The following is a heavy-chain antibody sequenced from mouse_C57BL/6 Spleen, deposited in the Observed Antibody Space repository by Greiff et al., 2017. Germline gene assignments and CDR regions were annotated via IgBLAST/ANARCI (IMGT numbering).Heavy chain of an antibody. CDR3: ARSPNNVYWYVDV. Sequence: VQLQQSGAELVKPGASVKISCKASGYAFSSYWMNWVKQRPGKGLEWIGQIYPGDGDTKYNVKFKGKATLTADKSSSTAYMQLNSLTSEDSAVYFCARSPNNVYWYVDVWDTGTAVTGSS. V-gene: IGHV1-80*01. D-gene: IGHD4-1*01. CDR1: GYAFSSYW. J-gene: IGHJ1*03. CDR2: IYPGDGDT.